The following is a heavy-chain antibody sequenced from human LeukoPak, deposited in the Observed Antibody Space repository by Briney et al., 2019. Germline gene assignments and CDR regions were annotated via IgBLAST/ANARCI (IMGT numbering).Heavy chain of an antibody. CDR3: AKGYPDAFDI. J-gene: IGHJ3*02. CDR1: GFTFDDYA. CDR2: ISWNSGSI. Sequence: GRSLRLSYAASGFTFDDYAMHWVRQAPGKGLEWVSGISWNSGSIGYADSVKGRFTISRDNGKNSLYLQMNSLRAEDTALYYCAKGYPDAFDIWGQGTMVTVSS. V-gene: IGHV3-9*01. D-gene: IGHD2-2*02.